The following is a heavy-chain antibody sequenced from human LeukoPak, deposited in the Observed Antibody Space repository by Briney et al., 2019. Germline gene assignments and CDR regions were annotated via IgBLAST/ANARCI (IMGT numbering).Heavy chain of an antibody. V-gene: IGHV3-21*01. CDR1: GFTFRSYS. J-gene: IGHJ3*02. D-gene: IGHD4-17*01. CDR3: ASRDYGDYGDAFDI. CDR2: ISTSRSYI. Sequence: PGGSLRLSCAASGFTFRSYSMNWVRQAPGKGLEWVSSISTSRSYIYYADSVKGRFTISRDNAKNSLYLQMNSLRAEDTAVYYCASRDYGDYGDAFDIWGQGTMVTVSS.